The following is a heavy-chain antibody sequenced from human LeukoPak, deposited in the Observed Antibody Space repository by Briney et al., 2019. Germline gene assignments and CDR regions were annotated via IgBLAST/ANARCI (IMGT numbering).Heavy chain of an antibody. CDR2: SNAGNGNT. Sequence: EASVKVSFKASGYTFTIYAMHWVRQAPGQRLEWMGWSNAGNGNTKYSQEFQGRVTITRDTSASTAYMELSSLRSEDMAVYYCARERCSSTSCYGMDVWGQGTTVTVSS. J-gene: IGHJ6*02. CDR1: GYTFTIYA. V-gene: IGHV1-3*02. D-gene: IGHD2-2*01. CDR3: ARERCSSTSCYGMDV.